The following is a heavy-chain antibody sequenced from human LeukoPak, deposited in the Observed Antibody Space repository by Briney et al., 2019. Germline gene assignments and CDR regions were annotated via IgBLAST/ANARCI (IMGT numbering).Heavy chain of an antibody. J-gene: IGHJ4*02. CDR3: ARDKGTKYYYDSSGYLDY. V-gene: IGHV3-23*01. Sequence: GGSLRLSCAASGFTFNNYAMNWVRQAPGKGLEWVSSISGSGGSTYYADSVKGRFTISRDNSKNTLYLQMNSLRAEDTAVYYCARDKGTKYYYDSSGYLDYWGQGTLVTVSS. D-gene: IGHD3-22*01. CDR1: GFTFNNYA. CDR2: ISGSGGST.